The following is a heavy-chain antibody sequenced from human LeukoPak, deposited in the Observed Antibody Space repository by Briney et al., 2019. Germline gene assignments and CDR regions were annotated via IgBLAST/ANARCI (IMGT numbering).Heavy chain of an antibody. CDR1: GGSISSYY. D-gene: IGHD6-13*01. CDR3: ATGVHGIAAAGDYYFDY. Sequence: SETLSLTCTVSGGSISSYYWSWIRQPPGKGLEWIGYMYHRGNTNYDPSLKSRVTISIDTPNNQFSLKLSSVTAADTAVYYCATGVHGIAAAGDYYFDYWGQGTLVTVSS. CDR2: MYHRGNT. J-gene: IGHJ4*02. V-gene: IGHV4-59*01.